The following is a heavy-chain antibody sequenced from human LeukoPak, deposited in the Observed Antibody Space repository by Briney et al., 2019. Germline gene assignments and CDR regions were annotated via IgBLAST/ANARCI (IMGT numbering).Heavy chain of an antibody. J-gene: IGHJ6*02. V-gene: IGHV4-4*08. Sequence: SETLSLTCNVSGGSISSYYWSWIRQPPGQGLEWIGYIYSSGSTNYNPSLKSRVTISVDTSKSQFSLELSSVTAADTAVYYCARYGDSGYYYGLDVWGQGATVTVSS. CDR2: IYSSGST. D-gene: IGHD2-21*02. CDR1: GGSISSYY. CDR3: ARYGDSGYYYGLDV.